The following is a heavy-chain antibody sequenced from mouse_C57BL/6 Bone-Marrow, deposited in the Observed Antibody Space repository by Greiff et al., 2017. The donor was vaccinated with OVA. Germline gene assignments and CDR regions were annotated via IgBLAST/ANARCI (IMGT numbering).Heavy chain of an antibody. Sequence: VKLKQPGAELVKPGASVKLSCKASGYTFTSYWMHWVKQRPGQGLEWIGMIHPNSGSTNYNEKFKSKATLTVDKSSSTAYMQLSSLTSEDSAVYYCAIIYYYGSRRAMDYWGQGTSVTVSS. CDR1: GYTFTSYW. J-gene: IGHJ4*01. V-gene: IGHV1-64*01. D-gene: IGHD1-1*01. CDR2: IHPNSGST. CDR3: AIIYYYGSRRAMDY.